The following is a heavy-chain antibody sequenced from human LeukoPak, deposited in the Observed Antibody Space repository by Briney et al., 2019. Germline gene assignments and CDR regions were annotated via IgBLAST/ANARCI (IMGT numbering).Heavy chain of an antibody. D-gene: IGHD1-26*01. V-gene: IGHV1-2*02. CDR1: GYTFTGYY. CDR2: INPNSGGT. J-gene: IGHJ6*02. CDR3: ARDRRIVGATSYYYYYAMDV. Sequence: GASVKVSCKASGYTFTGYYMHWVRQAPGQGLECMGWINPNSGGTNYAQKFQGRVTMTRDTSISTAYMELSRLRSDDTAVYYCARDRRIVGATSYYYYYAMDVWGQGTTVTVSS.